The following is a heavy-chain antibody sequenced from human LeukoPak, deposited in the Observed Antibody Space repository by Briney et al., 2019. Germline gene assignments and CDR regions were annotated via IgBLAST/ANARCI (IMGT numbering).Heavy chain of an antibody. Sequence: PSETLSLTCTVSGGSISSYYWSWIRQHPGKGLEWIGYIYYSGSTYYNPSLKSRVTISVDTSKNQFSLKLSSVTAADTAVYYCARDYYDSSGYYHVLDYWGQGTLVTVSS. V-gene: IGHV4-59*06. CDR1: GGSISSYY. CDR3: ARDYYDSSGYYHVLDY. CDR2: IYYSGST. J-gene: IGHJ4*02. D-gene: IGHD3-22*01.